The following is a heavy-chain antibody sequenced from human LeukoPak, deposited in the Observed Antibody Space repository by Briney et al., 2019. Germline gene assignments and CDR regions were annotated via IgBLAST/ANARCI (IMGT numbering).Heavy chain of an antibody. D-gene: IGHD3-22*01. Sequence: GGSLRLSCAASGFTVSTNYINWVRQAPGKGLEWVSVISSGGTTYYADSVKGRFTVSRDNSKNTVYLQMNSLGAEDTAVYYCARDPRYYDSGVVDYWGQGTLVTVSS. CDR1: GFTVSTNY. J-gene: IGHJ4*02. V-gene: IGHV3-53*01. CDR3: ARDPRYYDSGVVDY. CDR2: ISSGGTT.